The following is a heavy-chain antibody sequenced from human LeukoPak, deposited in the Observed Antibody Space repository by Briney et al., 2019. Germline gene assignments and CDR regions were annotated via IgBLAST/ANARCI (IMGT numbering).Heavy chain of an antibody. Sequence: GGSLRLSCAASGFTFSSYWMSWVRQAPGKGLEWVANIKQDGSEKYYVDSVKGRFTISRDNAKNSLYLQMNSLRAEDTAAYYCARGQWLAPGSAFDIWGQGTMVTVSS. CDR2: IKQDGSEK. CDR3: ARGQWLAPGSAFDI. CDR1: GFTFSSYW. D-gene: IGHD6-19*01. J-gene: IGHJ3*02. V-gene: IGHV3-7*01.